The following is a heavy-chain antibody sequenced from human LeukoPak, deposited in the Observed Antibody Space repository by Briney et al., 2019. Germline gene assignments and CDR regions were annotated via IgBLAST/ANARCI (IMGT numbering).Heavy chain of an antibody. CDR1: GGSISSSSYY. J-gene: IGHJ3*02. D-gene: IGHD6-13*01. CDR3: ARPEDSSSWFDAFDI. Sequence: SETLSLTCTVSGGSISSSSYYWGWIRQPPGKGLEWIGSIYYSGSTYYNPSLKGRVTISVDTSKNQFPLKLSSVTAADTAVYYCARPEDSSSWFDAFDIWGQGTMVTVSS. CDR2: IYYSGST. V-gene: IGHV4-39*01.